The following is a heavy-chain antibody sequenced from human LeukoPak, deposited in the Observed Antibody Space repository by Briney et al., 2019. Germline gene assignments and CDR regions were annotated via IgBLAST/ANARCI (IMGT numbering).Heavy chain of an antibody. J-gene: IGHJ4*02. D-gene: IGHD2-2*01. CDR1: GYSISSGYY. CDR2: IYHSGST. Sequence: SETLSLPCTVSGYSISSGYYWGWIRQPPGKGLEWIGIIYHSGSTYYNPSLKSRVTISVDTSKNQFSLKLSSVTAADTAVYYCARDCRSTSCYYRNFDYWGQGTLVTVSS. V-gene: IGHV4-38-2*02. CDR3: ARDCRSTSCYYRNFDY.